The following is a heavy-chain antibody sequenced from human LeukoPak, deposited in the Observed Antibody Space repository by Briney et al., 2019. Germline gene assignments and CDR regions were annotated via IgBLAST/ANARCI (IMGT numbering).Heavy chain of an antibody. V-gene: IGHV3-53*01. CDR1: GFIVNTYY. D-gene: IGHD1-26*01. J-gene: IGHJ4*02. CDR2: IYSDGST. Sequence: GGSLRLSCAVSGFIVNTYYMSWVRQAPGKGLEWVSIIYSDGSTYYADSVEGRFTISRDTSKNTLFLQMNSLRAEDTAVYYCARIYSGSHYSWGQGTLVTISS. CDR3: ARIYSGSHYS.